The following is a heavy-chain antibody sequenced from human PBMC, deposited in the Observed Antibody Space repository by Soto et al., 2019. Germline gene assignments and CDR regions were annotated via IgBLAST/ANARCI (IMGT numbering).Heavy chain of an antibody. Sequence: GGSLRLSCAASGFTFSSYGMHWVRQAPGKGLEWVAVIWYDGSNKYYADSVKGRFTISRDNSRNTLYLQMNSLRAEDTAVYYCARDLYAFDIWGQGTMVTVSS. CDR1: GFTFSSYG. D-gene: IGHD3-16*01. V-gene: IGHV3-33*01. CDR2: IWYDGSNK. CDR3: ARDLYAFDI. J-gene: IGHJ3*02.